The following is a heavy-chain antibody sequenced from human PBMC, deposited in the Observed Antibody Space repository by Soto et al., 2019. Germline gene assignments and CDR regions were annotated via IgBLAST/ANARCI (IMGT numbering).Heavy chain of an antibody. CDR1: GGSISSSCCY. CDR3: ARLYASGTYFVDY. D-gene: IGHD3-10*01. CDR2: IYYSGST. V-gene: IGHV4-39*01. J-gene: IGHJ4*02. Sequence: QLQLQESGPGLVKPSEILSLTCTVSGGSISSSCCYWGWIRQPPGKGLEWIGTIYYSGSTYYNPSRESRVTVSVDTSKNPFSLRLSSATAADTALYYCARLYASGTYFVDYWGQGTLVTVSS.